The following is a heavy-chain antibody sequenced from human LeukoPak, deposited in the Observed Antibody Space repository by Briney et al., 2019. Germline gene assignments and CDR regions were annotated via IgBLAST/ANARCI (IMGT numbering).Heavy chain of an antibody. CDR1: GFTFRSHA. CDR2: ISGSGDST. Sequence: PGGSLRLSCAASGFTFRSHAMSWVRQAPGKGLEWVSGISGSGDSTYQADSVKGRFTISRDNSKNTLFLQMNSLRAEDTAVYYCAKGTSDYYDRSGLQNDASDIWGQGTMVTVSS. CDR3: AKGTSDYYDRSGLQNDASDI. V-gene: IGHV3-23*01. J-gene: IGHJ3*02. D-gene: IGHD3-22*01.